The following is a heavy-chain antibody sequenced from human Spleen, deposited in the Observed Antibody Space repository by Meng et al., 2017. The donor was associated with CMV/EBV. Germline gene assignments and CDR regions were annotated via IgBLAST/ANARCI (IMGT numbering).Heavy chain of an antibody. CDR3: AKAGSGYYPGNYYFDY. D-gene: IGHD3-22*01. CDR1: GFTFSSYS. J-gene: IGHJ4*02. CDR2: ISSSSSYI. V-gene: IGHV3-21*04. Sequence: GESLKISCAASGFTFSSYSMNWVRQAPGKGLEWVSSISSSSSYIYYADSVKGRFTISRDNAKNSLYLQMNSLRAEDTALYYCAKAGSGYYPGNYYFDYWGQGTLVTVSS.